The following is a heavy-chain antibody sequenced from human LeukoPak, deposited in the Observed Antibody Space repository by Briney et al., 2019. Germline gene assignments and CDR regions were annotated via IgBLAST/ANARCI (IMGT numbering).Heavy chain of an antibody. CDR3: ARLTPPHGKDSLLWFGELSGNNAFDI. D-gene: IGHD3-10*01. V-gene: IGHV5-51*01. CDR2: IEPGDADT. Sequence: GGSLKISCQRSEYPFTSYWVTGVGQLPGKDLKWMEIIEPGDADTRYSLPFPVHVTISAAKSTSSAHLSRSTLKASDTPMYYCARLTPPHGKDSLLWFGELSGNNAFDIWGQGTLVTVSS. J-gene: IGHJ3*02. CDR1: EYPFTSYW.